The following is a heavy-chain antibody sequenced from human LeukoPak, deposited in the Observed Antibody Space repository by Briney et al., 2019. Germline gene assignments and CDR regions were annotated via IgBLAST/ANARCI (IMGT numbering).Heavy chain of an antibody. J-gene: IGHJ6*03. D-gene: IGHD3-16*01. CDR3: ARDGGGYYYYMDV. CDR2: IYYTGTT. CDR1: GGSISSYY. V-gene: IGHV4-59*01. Sequence: KASETLSLTCTVSGGSISSYYWSWIRQPPGKGLEWVGYIYYTGTTNYNPSLKSRVTISLDTSKNQFSLKLSSVTAADTAVYYCARDGGGYYYYMDVWGKGTTVTVSS.